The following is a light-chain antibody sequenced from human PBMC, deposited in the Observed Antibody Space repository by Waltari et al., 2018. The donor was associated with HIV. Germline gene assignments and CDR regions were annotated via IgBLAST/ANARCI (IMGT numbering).Light chain of an antibody. Sequence: EIVLTQSRATLSLFPGERATLPCRASQSVLTYLPWYQQKPGQAPRLLIDDASNRATGIPARFIASGSGTDFTLTISSLEPEDFAVYVCQQRTKWPTFGGGTKVEIK. CDR2: DAS. J-gene: IGKJ4*01. V-gene: IGKV3-11*01. CDR1: QSVLTY. CDR3: QQRTKWPT.